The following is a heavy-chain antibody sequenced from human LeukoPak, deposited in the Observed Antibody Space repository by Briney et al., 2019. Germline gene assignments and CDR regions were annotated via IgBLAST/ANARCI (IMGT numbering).Heavy chain of an antibody. CDR3: AKGPRYCSGGSCYSTRYYFDY. CDR2: ISGSGGST. J-gene: IGHJ4*02. CDR1: GSTFSSYA. D-gene: IGHD2-15*01. V-gene: IGHV3-23*01. Sequence: GGSLRLSCAASGSTFSSYAMSWVRQAPGKGLEWVSAISGSGGSTYYADSVKGRFTISRDNSKNTLYLQMNSLRAEDTAVYYCAKGPRYCSGGSCYSTRYYFDYWGQGTLVTVSS.